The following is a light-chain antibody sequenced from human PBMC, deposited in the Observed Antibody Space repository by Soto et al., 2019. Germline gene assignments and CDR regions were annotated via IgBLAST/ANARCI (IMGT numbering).Light chain of an antibody. CDR1: QSVTSSY. CDR3: QQRHMWPIT. V-gene: IGKV3D-20*02. J-gene: IGKJ5*01. CDR2: DAS. Sequence: EIVLTQSPGTLSLSPGERATLSCRASQSVTSSYLAWYQQRRGQAPRLLIYDASSRATGIPDRFSGSGSGTDFTLTISSLEPADAAVYYCQQRHMWPITFGQGTRLEIK.